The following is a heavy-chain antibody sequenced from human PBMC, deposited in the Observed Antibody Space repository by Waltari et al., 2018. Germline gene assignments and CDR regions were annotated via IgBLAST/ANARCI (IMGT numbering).Heavy chain of an antibody. CDR2: IYHSGST. D-gene: IGHD6-13*01. J-gene: IGHJ4*02. Sequence: QVQLQESGPGLVKPSETLSLTCAVSGYSISSGHYWGWIRQPPGKGLEWIGSIYHSGSTYVNLSLKSRVTISVDTSKNQFSLKLSSVTAADTAVYYCASTDPQQLTFDYWGQGTLVTVSS. CDR3: ASTDPQQLTFDY. V-gene: IGHV4-38-2*01. CDR1: GYSISSGHY.